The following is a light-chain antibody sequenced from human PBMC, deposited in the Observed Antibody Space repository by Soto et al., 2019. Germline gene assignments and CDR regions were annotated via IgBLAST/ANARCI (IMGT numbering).Light chain of an antibody. V-gene: IGLV1-47*01. Sequence: QSVLTQPPSASGTPGQSVTISCSGSSSNIGSNYLYWYQQLPGTAPKLLIYRNNQRPSGVPDRFSGSKSGTSASLAISGLRSEDDADYYCAAWDDSLSGHWVFGGGTKLTVL. CDR1: SSNIGSNY. CDR3: AAWDDSLSGHWV. J-gene: IGLJ3*02. CDR2: RNN.